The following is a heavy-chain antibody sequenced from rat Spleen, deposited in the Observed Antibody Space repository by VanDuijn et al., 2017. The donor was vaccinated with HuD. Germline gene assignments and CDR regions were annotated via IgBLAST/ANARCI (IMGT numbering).Heavy chain of an antibody. V-gene: IGHV5-27*01. CDR2: ISTGGDNT. Sequence: EVQLVESGGGLVQPGRSLKLSCAASGFTFSNYYMAWVRQAPTKGLEWVAYISTGGDNTYYRDSVKGRFTISRENAKSTLYLQLDSLRSEDTATYYCTTDTFYDGTYYPGGFDYWGQGVMVTVSS. D-gene: IGHD1-12*02. CDR1: GFTFSNYY. J-gene: IGHJ2*01. CDR3: TTDTFYDGTYYPGGFDY.